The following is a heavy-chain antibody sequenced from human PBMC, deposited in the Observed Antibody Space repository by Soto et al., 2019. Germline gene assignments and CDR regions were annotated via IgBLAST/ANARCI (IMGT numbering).Heavy chain of an antibody. V-gene: IGHV1-3*04. J-gene: IGHJ4*02. CDR3: ATEGRSGWYDY. CDR1: GFTFTDYS. D-gene: IGHD6-19*01. Sequence: QDHLVQSGPEVKRPGASVRISCKTSGFTFTDYSLHWVRQAPGQGLEWMGRIDIGNGNRKYSQDLQGRVTITSDPSASTAYMDLNSLKFEDTAVYYCATEGRSGWYDYWGQGTLVTVSS. CDR2: IDIGNGNR.